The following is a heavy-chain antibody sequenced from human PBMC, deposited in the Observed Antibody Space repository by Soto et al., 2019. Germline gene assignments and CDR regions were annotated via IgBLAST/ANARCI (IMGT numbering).Heavy chain of an antibody. CDR2: IYYSGST. J-gene: IGHJ6*01. Sequence: SETLSLTCTVSGGSVSSGSYYWSWIRQPPGKGLEWIGYIYYSGSTNYNPSLKSRVTISVDTSKNQFSLKLSSVTAADTAVYYCARVWAVTGVEYYYGMDVWGQGTTVT. CDR3: ARVWAVTGVEYYYGMDV. CDR1: GGSVSSGSYY. V-gene: IGHV4-61*01. D-gene: IGHD3-16*01.